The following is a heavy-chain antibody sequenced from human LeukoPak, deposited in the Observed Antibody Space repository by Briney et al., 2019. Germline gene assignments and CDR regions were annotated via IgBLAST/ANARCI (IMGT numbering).Heavy chain of an antibody. Sequence: GGSLRLSCTASGFTVSSNYMSWVRQAPGKGLEWVSVIYSGGSTYYADSVKGRFTISRDNSKNTLYLQMNSLRAEDTAVYYCARSTYYDFWSGLLYDYWGQGTLVTVSS. D-gene: IGHD3-3*01. V-gene: IGHV3-53*01. CDR1: GFTVSSNY. J-gene: IGHJ4*02. CDR3: ARSTYYDFWSGLLYDY. CDR2: IYSGGST.